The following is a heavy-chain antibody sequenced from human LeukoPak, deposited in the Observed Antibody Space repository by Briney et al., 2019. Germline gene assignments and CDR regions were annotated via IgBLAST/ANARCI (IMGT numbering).Heavy chain of an antibody. CDR2: ISSSSSYI. V-gene: IGHV3-21*01. Sequence: GGSLRLSCAASGFTFSSYSMNWVRQAPGKGLEWVSSISSSSSYIYYADSVKGRFTISRDNAKNSLYLQMNSLRAEDTAVYYCARDGGRRRFDYWGQGTLATVSS. J-gene: IGHJ4*02. CDR3: ARDGGRRRFDY. CDR1: GFTFSSYS. D-gene: IGHD3-16*01.